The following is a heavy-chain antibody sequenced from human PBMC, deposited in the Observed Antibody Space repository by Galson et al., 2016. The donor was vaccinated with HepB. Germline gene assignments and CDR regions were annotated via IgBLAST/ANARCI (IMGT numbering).Heavy chain of an antibody. CDR2: INGGNGNT. Sequence: SVKVSCKASGYSFTGNAIHWVRQAPGQRLEWMGWINGGNGNTQYSQKFQGRVTITRDTSANTIYMELSTLRSEDTAVYYCARDLRPQQWFRGAMDVWGQGTTVTVSS. J-gene: IGHJ6*02. D-gene: IGHD2-8*01. V-gene: IGHV1-3*01. CDR3: ARDLRPQQWFRGAMDV. CDR1: GYSFTGNA.